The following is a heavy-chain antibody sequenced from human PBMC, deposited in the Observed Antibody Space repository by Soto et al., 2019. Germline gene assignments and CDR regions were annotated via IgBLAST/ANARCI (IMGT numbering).Heavy chain of an antibody. CDR2: VNAHNHIT. Sequence: ASVKGSCKASGYTFTSYGISWVRQAPGQGLEWMGRVNAHNHITKYAQKFQGRVTITRDTSTSTDYMEVRSLRSDDTAVYYCARDSRVGANSDACDVWGKGTMVTVSS. J-gene: IGHJ3*01. D-gene: IGHD1-26*01. CDR1: GYTFTSYG. V-gene: IGHV1-18*01. CDR3: ARDSRVGANSDACDV.